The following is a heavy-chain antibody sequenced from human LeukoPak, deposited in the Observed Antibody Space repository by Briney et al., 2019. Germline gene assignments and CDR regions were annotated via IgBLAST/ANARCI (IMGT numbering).Heavy chain of an antibody. Sequence: GGSLRLSCAASGFTFSSYGMHWVRQAPGKGLEWVAVISYDGSNKYYADSVKGRFTISRDNSKNTLYLQMSNLRAEDTAVYFCARGGGLDVWGQGATVTVSS. CDR2: ISYDGSNK. CDR1: GFTFSSYG. CDR3: ARGGGLDV. V-gene: IGHV3-30*03. J-gene: IGHJ6*02. D-gene: IGHD3-16*01.